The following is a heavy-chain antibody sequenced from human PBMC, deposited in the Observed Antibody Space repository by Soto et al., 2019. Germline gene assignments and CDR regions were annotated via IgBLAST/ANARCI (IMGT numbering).Heavy chain of an antibody. V-gene: IGHV1-69*01. CDR1: GGTFNSYA. D-gene: IGHD2-2*01. Sequence: QVQLVQSGAEVKKPGSSVKVSCKASGGTFNSYAISWVRQAPGQWLEWMGGIIPISGTANYAQKFQGRVTITADESTSTAYMELSSLRSEDTAVYYCARSQGSSTSLEIYYYYYYGMDVWGQGTTVTVSS. CDR3: ARSQGSSTSLEIYYYYYYGMDV. CDR2: IIPISGTA. J-gene: IGHJ6*02.